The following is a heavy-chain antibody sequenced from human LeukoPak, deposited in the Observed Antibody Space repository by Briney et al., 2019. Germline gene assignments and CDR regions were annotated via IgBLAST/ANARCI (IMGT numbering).Heavy chain of an antibody. J-gene: IGHJ4*02. CDR2: INHSGST. CDR3: ERGWRYNLRKKYYFDY. CDR1: GGSFSGYY. Sequence: RPSETLSLTCAVYGGSFSGYYWSWIRQPPGKGLEWIGEINHSGSTNYNPSLKSRVTISVDTSKNQFSLKLSSVTAADTAVYYCERGWRYNLRKKYYFDYWGQGTLVTVSS. D-gene: IGHD1-20*01. V-gene: IGHV4-34*01.